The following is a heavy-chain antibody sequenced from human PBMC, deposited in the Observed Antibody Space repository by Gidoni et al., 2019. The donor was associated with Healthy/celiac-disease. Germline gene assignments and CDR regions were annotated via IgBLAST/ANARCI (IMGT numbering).Heavy chain of an antibody. D-gene: IGHD3-10*01. CDR1: GGSFSGYY. CDR2: INHSGST. Sequence: QVQLQQWGAGLLKPSETLSLTCAVYGGSFSGYYWSWIRQPPGKGLEWIGEINHSGSTTYNPSLKSRVTISVDTSKNQFSLKLSSVTAADTAVYYCARFGSLLWFGELYYYFDYWGQGTLVTVSS. V-gene: IGHV4-34*01. CDR3: ARFGSLLWFGELYYYFDY. J-gene: IGHJ4*02.